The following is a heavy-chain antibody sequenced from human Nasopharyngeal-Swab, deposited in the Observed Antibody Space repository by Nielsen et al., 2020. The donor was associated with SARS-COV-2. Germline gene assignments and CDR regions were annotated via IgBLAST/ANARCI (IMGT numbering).Heavy chain of an antibody. CDR3: ARDRGSNYGMDV. Sequence: SETLSLTCNVSGGSISSGDNYWTWIRPPPGKGLEWIAYISSSGSPRYNPSLKSRVILPIDRSRNQFSLMLTSVTAADTAVYFCARDRGSNYGMDVWGHGTTVTVSS. CDR2: ISSSGSP. J-gene: IGHJ6*02. D-gene: IGHD6-13*01. CDR1: GGSISSGDNY. V-gene: IGHV4-30-4*01.